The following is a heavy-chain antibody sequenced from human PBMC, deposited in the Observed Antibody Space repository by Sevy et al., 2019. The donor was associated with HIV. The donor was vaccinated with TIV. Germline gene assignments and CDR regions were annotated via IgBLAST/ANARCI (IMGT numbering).Heavy chain of an antibody. Sequence: GGSLRLSCAASGFTFSSSAMTWVRQSPGKGLEWVSTINSGGGSTYYADSVKGRFTISRDNSQNTLDLQMNSLRAEDTAVYYCAKDVVGGYYDSSGYSDHWGQGTLVTVSS. J-gene: IGHJ4*02. CDR1: GFTFSSSA. V-gene: IGHV3-23*01. D-gene: IGHD3-22*01. CDR2: INSGGGST. CDR3: AKDVVGGYYDSSGYSDH.